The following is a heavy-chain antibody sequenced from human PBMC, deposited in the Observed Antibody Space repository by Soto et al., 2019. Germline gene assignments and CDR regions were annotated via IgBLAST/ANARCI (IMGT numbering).Heavy chain of an antibody. CDR3: TRGYDGSGYIAFDV. CDR2: IYDSGNT. D-gene: IGHD3-22*01. V-gene: IGHV4-59*01. J-gene: IGHJ3*01. CDR1: GASIGDSY. Sequence: SETLSLTCTVSGASIGDSYWSWIRQPPGKGLEYIGYIYDSGNTNSKPSLESRVTMSVDTSKNQVSLKLTSVTAADTAVYYCTRGYDGSGYIAFDVWSQGIKVTVSS.